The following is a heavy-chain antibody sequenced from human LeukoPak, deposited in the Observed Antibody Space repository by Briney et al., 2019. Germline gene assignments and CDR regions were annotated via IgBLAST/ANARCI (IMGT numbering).Heavy chain of an antibody. J-gene: IGHJ4*02. Sequence: SETLSLSCTVSGGSITSSGYFWGWIRQPPGKGLEWIGTIYHSGSTHYNPSLKSRVTISVDTSKNQFSLKLSSVTAAETAVYYCARHVRYSYGYVDYWGQGTLVTVSS. CDR2: IYHSGST. D-gene: IGHD5-18*01. CDR1: GGSITSSGYF. CDR3: ARHVRYSYGYVDY. V-gene: IGHV4-39*01.